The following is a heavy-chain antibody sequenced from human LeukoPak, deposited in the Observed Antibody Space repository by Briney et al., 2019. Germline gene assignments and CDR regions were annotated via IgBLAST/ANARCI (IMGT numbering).Heavy chain of an antibody. Sequence: ASVKVSCKASGYTFTGYCMHWVRQAPGQGLEWMGGIIPIFGTANYAQKFQGRVTITTDESTSTAYMELSSLRSEDTAVYYCARDLWSITMSLWGQGTLVTVSS. J-gene: IGHJ4*02. V-gene: IGHV1-69*05. CDR3: ARDLWSITMSL. CDR2: IIPIFGTA. CDR1: GYTFTGYC. D-gene: IGHD3-10*02.